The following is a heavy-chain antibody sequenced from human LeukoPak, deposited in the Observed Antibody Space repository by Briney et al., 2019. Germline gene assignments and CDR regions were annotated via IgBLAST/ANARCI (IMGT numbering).Heavy chain of an antibody. Sequence: SETLSLTCTVSGGSVSSYYWSWIRQPAGKGLEWIGRLHTSGGTNYNPSLKSRVTISVDTSKNQFSLKLSSVTAADTAVYYCARAGYFDWLFDYWGQGTLVTVSS. CDR2: LHTSGGT. V-gene: IGHV4-4*07. CDR3: ARAGYFDWLFDY. J-gene: IGHJ4*02. D-gene: IGHD3-9*01. CDR1: GGSVSSYY.